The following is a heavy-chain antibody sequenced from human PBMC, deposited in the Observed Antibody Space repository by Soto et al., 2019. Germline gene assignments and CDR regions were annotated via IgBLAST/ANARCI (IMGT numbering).Heavy chain of an antibody. Sequence: QVQLVQSGAEVKKPGSSVRVSCTASGGTFNSYTINWVRQAPGQGLEWVGRGKPIVGMSNFAQKFQGRVTIIADKSTSIAYMDLTRLKSDDTAVYYCATSYGSGSTHFDYWGQGTLVTVSS. V-gene: IGHV1-69*02. D-gene: IGHD3-10*01. CDR3: ATSYGSGSTHFDY. CDR2: GKPIVGMS. J-gene: IGHJ4*02. CDR1: GGTFNSYT.